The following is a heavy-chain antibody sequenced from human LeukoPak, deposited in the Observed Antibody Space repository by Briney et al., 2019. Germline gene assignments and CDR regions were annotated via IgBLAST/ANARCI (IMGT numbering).Heavy chain of an antibody. CDR3: TRDSNYVAFDY. CDR1: GSGFTFSGSA. D-gene: IGHD4-11*01. V-gene: IGHV3-73*01. Sequence: GGSLKLSCVASGSGFTFSGSAMHWVRQASGRGLEWFGHIRSKTYNYATAFAASVKGRFTISRDDSQNTAYLQMNSLKTEDTAVYYCTRDSNYVAFDYWGQGTLVTVSS. J-gene: IGHJ4*02. CDR2: IRSKTYNYAT.